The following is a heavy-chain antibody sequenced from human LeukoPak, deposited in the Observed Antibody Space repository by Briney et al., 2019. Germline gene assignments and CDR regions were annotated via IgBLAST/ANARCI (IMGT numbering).Heavy chain of an antibody. Sequence: AASVKVSCKASGGTFSSYAISWVRQAPGQGLEWMGGVIPIFGTANYAQKFQGRVTITADESTSTAYMELSSLRSGDTAVYYCARGADLPYYMDVWGKGTTVTVSS. J-gene: IGHJ6*03. CDR1: GGTFSSYA. CDR2: VIPIFGTA. V-gene: IGHV1-69*01. CDR3: ARGADLPYYMDV.